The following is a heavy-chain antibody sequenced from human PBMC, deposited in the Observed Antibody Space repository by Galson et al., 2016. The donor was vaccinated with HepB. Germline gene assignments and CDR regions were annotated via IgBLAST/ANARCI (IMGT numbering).Heavy chain of an antibody. J-gene: IGHJ5*02. CDR2: INNDGSRT. CDR3: AKDDSSGYPS. V-gene: IGHV3-23*01. D-gene: IGHD3-22*01. CDR1: GSTFSNYA. Sequence: SLRLSCAASGSTFSNYAMSWVRQAPGTGLVWVSRINNDGSRTDYADSVKGRFTISRDNSKNTLYLQMNSLRAEDTAVYYCAKDDSSGYPSWGQGTLVTVSS.